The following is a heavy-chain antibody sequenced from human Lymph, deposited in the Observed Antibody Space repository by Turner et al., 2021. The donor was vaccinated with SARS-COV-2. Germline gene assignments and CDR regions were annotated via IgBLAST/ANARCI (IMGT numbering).Heavy chain of an antibody. CDR2: INPSGDST. V-gene: IGHV1-46*01. J-gene: IGHJ4*02. D-gene: IGHD2-15*01. CDR3: ARVGPGGFDY. CDR1: GYTFTSYY. Sequence: QVQLLPSGAEVKKPGASVKVSCKASGYTFTSYYMHWVRQAPGQGLEWMGIINPSGDSTSDAQKFHGRVNMTRDTSTSTVYMELSSLRAEDTAVYYCARVGPGGFDYWGQGTPVTVSS.